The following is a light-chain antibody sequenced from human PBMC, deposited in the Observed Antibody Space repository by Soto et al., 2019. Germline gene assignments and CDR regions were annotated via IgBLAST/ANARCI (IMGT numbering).Light chain of an antibody. Sequence: QSVLTQPAFVSGSPGQSITISCTGTSSDGGGYNYVSWYQHPPGKAPKLMISEVSNRPSGVSNRFSGSKSGNTASLTISGLQAEDEADYYCSSYTSTSTRVFGTGTKVTLL. CDR2: EVS. CDR1: SSDGGGYNY. CDR3: SSYTSTSTRV. J-gene: IGLJ1*01. V-gene: IGLV2-14*01.